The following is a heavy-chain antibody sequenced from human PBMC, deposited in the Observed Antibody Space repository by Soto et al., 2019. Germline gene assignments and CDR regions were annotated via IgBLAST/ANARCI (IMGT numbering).Heavy chain of an antibody. CDR2: IIPILGIA. CDR1: GGTFSSYT. D-gene: IGHD5-12*01. V-gene: IGHV1-69*02. Sequence: SVKVSCKASGGTFSSYTISWVRQAPGQGLEWMGRIIPILGIANYAQKFQGRVTITADKSTSTAYMELSSLRSEDAAVYYCASQPGGYSGYDYFYWGQGTLVTVSS. CDR3: ASQPGGYSGYDYFY. J-gene: IGHJ4*02.